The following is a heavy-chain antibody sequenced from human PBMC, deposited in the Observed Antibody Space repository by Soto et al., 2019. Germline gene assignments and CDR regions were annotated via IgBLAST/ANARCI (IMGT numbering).Heavy chain of an antibody. V-gene: IGHV3-30-3*01. CDR1: GFTFSSYA. Sequence: PGGSLRLSCAASGFTFSSYAMHWVRQAPGKGLEWVAVISYDGSNKYYADSVKGRFTISRDNSKNTLYLQMNSLRAEDTAVYYCAIGAYYYDSLSYWGQGTLVTAPQ. D-gene: IGHD3-22*01. J-gene: IGHJ4*02. CDR2: ISYDGSNK. CDR3: AIGAYYYDSLSY.